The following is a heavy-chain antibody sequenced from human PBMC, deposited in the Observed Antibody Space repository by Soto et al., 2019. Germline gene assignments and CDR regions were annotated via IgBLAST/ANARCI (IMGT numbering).Heavy chain of an antibody. CDR1: GYTFTSYD. J-gene: IGHJ6*03. Sequence: ASVKVSCKASGYTFTSYDINWVRQATGQGLEWMGWMNPNSGNTGYAQKFQGRVTMTRNTSISTAYMELSSPRSEDTAVYYCARGLRTPRYYYYYYMDVWGKGTTVTVSS. CDR2: MNPNSGNT. V-gene: IGHV1-8*01. CDR3: ARGLRTPRYYYYYYMDV.